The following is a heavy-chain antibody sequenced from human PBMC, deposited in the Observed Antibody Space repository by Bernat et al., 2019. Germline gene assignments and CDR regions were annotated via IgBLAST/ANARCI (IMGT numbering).Heavy chain of an antibody. J-gene: IGHJ6*02. CDR2: IKQDGSEK. D-gene: IGHD1-26*01. Sequence: EVQLVESGGGLVQPGGSLRLSCAASGFTFSSYWMSWVRQAPGKGLEWVANIKQDGSEKYYVDSVKGRFTISRDNAKNSLYLQMNSLRDEDTAVYYCAGDHIVGLRRGFYGMDVWGQGTTVTVSS. CDR1: GFTFSSYW. V-gene: IGHV3-7*03. CDR3: AGDHIVGLRRGFYGMDV.